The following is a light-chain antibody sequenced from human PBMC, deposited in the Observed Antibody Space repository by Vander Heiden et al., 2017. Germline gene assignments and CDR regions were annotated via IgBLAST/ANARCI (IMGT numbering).Light chain of an antibody. Sequence: QSAMTQPASVSGSPGQSITISCTGTSSDVGDYNYVSWYQQHPGTAPKLMIYEVSSRPSGVSSRFAGSKSGNTASLTISGLQAEDEADYYCSSYTSSSTRVFGGGTKLTVL. V-gene: IGLV2-14*01. CDR1: SSDVGDYNY. J-gene: IGLJ3*02. CDR2: EVS. CDR3: SSYTSSSTRV.